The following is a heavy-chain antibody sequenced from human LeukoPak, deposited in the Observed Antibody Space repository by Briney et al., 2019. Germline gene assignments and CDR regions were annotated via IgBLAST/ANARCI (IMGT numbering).Heavy chain of an antibody. CDR2: INWNGGST. CDR3: ARTGGGDFWSGYCY. D-gene: IGHD3-3*01. J-gene: IGHJ4*02. Sequence: PGGSLRLSCAASGFTFDDYVMSWVRQAPGKGLEWVSGINWNGGSTGYADSVKGRFTISRDNAKNSLYLQMNSLRAEDTALYYCARTGGGDFWSGYCYWGQGTLVTVSS. CDR1: GFTFDDYV. V-gene: IGHV3-20*04.